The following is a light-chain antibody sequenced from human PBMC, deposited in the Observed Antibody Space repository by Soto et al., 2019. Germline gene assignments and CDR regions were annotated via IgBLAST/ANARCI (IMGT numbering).Light chain of an antibody. CDR1: QSVSSNY. J-gene: IGKJ1*01. CDR2: GAS. CDR3: QQYANSPPWT. Sequence: EIVLTQSPGTLSLSPGERATLSCRASQSVSSNYLAWYQQKPGQAPRLLFSGASSRATGMPDRFSGSGSGTDFTLTISRLEPEDFAVYYCQQYANSPPWTFGQGTKVEIK. V-gene: IGKV3-20*01.